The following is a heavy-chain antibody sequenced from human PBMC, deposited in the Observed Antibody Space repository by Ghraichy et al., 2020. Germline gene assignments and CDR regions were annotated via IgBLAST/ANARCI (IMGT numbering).Heavy chain of an antibody. V-gene: IGHV4-4*07. CDR3: ARVLPPTGPTDAFDI. Sequence: SETLSLTCTVSGGSISSYYWSWIRQPAGKGLEWIGRIYTSGSTNYNPSLKSRVTMSVDTSKNQFSLKLSSVTAADTAVYYCARVLPPTGPTDAFDIWGQGTMVTVSS. D-gene: IGHD4-11*01. CDR2: IYTSGST. CDR1: GGSISSYY. J-gene: IGHJ3*02.